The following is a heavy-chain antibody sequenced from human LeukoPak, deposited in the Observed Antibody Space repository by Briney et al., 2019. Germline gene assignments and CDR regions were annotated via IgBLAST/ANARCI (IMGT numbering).Heavy chain of an antibody. J-gene: IGHJ4*02. D-gene: IGHD3-10*01. CDR1: GFTFSSYT. Sequence: TGGSLRLSCAASGFTFSSYTMNWVRPAPGKGLKWVSSITGTSSTILYADSVMGRFTISTENSKNSLYLQMNSLGAEDTAVYYCARDSNYYSWDWGQGTLVTVSS. V-gene: IGHV3-21*01. CDR2: ITGTSSTI. CDR3: ARDSNYYSWD.